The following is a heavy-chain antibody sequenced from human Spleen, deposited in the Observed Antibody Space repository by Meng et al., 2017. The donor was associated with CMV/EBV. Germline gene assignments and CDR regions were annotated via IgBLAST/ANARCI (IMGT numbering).Heavy chain of an antibody. J-gene: IGHJ4*02. CDR2: ISYDGSNK. D-gene: IGHD3-22*01. CDR3: ARTLYYYDSSGYYYSSVYYFDY. V-gene: IGHV3-30*14. Sequence: GESLKISCAASVFTFSSYAMHWVRQAPGKGLEWVAVISYDGSNKYYADSVKGRFTISRDNSKTTLYLQMNSLRVEDTAVYYCARTLYYYDSSGYYYSSVYYFDYWGQGTLVTVSS. CDR1: VFTFSSYA.